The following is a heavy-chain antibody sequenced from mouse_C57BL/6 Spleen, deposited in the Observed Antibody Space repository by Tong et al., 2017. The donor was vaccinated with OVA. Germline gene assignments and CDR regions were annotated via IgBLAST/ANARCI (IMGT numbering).Heavy chain of an antibody. V-gene: IGHV1-19*01. CDR2: IDPNSGGT. D-gene: IGHD1-1*01. Sequence: EVQLQESGPVLVKPGASVKMSCKASGYTFTDYYMNWVKQSHGKSLEWIGRIDPNSGGTKYNEKFKGKATLTVDTSSSTAYMQLSSLTSEDSAIYYCARFTTVVAPYAMDYWGQGTSVTVSS. CDR1: GYTFTDYY. J-gene: IGHJ4*01. CDR3: ARFTTVVAPYAMDY.